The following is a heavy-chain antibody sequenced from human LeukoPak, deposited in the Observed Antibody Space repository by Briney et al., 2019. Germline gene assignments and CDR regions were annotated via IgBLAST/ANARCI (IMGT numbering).Heavy chain of an antibody. CDR2: MNPKSGYT. CDR1: GYIFTEYD. V-gene: IGHV1-8*01. J-gene: IGHJ5*02. Sequence: ASVTVSCRASGYIFTEYDISWVRQASGQGLEWMGWMNPKSGYTDYAQKFQGRVTLTTNTALRTAYMELSGLRSEDTAVYFCARVQARAAPYNSFDPWGQGTLVTVSS. D-gene: IGHD2-15*01. CDR3: ARVQARAAPYNSFDP.